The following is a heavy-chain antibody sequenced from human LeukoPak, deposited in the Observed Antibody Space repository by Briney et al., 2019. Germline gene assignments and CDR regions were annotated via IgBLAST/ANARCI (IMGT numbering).Heavy chain of an antibody. J-gene: IGHJ4*02. Sequence: GGSLRLSCAASGLTFYTYAMSWVRQAPGKGLEWVSAISGSGGRTYYAESVKGRFTISRDNNENTLYLQMNSLRAEDTAVYYCAKAAQVAGRPNLGGHFDYWGQGTLVTVSS. CDR1: GLTFYTYA. CDR3: AKAAQVAGRPNLGGHFDY. V-gene: IGHV3-23*01. D-gene: IGHD6-6*01. CDR2: ISGSGGRT.